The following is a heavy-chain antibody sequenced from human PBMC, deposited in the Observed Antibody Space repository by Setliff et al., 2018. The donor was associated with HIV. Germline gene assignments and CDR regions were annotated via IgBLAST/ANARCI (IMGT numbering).Heavy chain of an antibody. J-gene: IGHJ4*02. CDR2: VYYTGSA. Sequence: SETLSLTCIVSGASINSHYWYWIRQPPGKGLEWIGHVYYTGSANYNPSLKSRVTISVDTSKNQISLKLTSVTAADTAVYFCARDRAVADDFDCWGQGTLVTVSS. CDR3: ARDRAVADDFDC. CDR1: GASINSHY. D-gene: IGHD6-19*01. V-gene: IGHV4-59*11.